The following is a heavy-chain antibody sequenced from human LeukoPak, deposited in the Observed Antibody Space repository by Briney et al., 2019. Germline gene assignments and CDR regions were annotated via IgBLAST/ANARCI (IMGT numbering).Heavy chain of an antibody. Sequence: PGGSLRLSCAASGFTFSSYSMNWVRPAPGKGLEWVGRTRNKANSYTTEYAASVKGRFTISRDDSKNSLYLQMNSLKTEDTAVYYCARVSGSIVGAPSGPYFDYWGQGTLVTVSS. D-gene: IGHD1-26*01. V-gene: IGHV3-72*01. CDR3: ARVSGSIVGAPSGPYFDY. J-gene: IGHJ4*02. CDR2: TRNKANSYTT. CDR1: GFTFSSYS.